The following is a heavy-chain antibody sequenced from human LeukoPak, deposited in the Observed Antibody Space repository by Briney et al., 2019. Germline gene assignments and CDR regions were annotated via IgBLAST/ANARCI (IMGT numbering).Heavy chain of an antibody. D-gene: IGHD3-10*01. CDR2: ISAYNGNT. CDR1: GYTFTSYG. CDR3: ARGGQLGYGSFTAIYYYYMDV. J-gene: IGHJ6*03. Sequence: GASVKVSCKASGYTFTSYGISWVRQAPGQGLEWMGWISAYNGNTNYAQKLQGRVTMTTDTSTSTAYMELRSLRSDDTAVYYCARGGQLGYGSFTAIYYYYMDVWGKGTTVTISS. V-gene: IGHV1-18*01.